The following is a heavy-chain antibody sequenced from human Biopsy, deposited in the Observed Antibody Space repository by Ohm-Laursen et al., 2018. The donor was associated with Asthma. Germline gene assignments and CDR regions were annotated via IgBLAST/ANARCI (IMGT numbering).Heavy chain of an antibody. Sequence: SVKASCKSLAGTFNTYVIGWARQAPGQGLEWMGGIHSVFGTTTYPQKFQDRVTITADDSTSTVYMELSSLRSEDTAVYYCARKAGSCISRTCYSLDFWGQGTLVTVSS. CDR2: IHSVFGTT. J-gene: IGHJ4*02. CDR3: ARKAGSCISRTCYSLDF. D-gene: IGHD2-2*01. V-gene: IGHV1-69*13. CDR1: AGTFNTYV.